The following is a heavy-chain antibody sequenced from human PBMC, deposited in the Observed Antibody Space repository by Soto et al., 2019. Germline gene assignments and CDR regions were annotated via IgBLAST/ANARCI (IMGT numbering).Heavy chain of an antibody. D-gene: IGHD6-25*01. CDR2: ISSGGGGT. CDR1: GFTFSSYA. V-gene: IGHV3-23*01. Sequence: EVQLLESGGGSVQLGGSLRLSCAASGFTFSSYAMNWVRLAPGKGLQWVAGISSGGGGTYYADSVKGRFTISRDNSKNTLYLQMNSLRAEDTAIYYCAKDSATTRSYFDYWGQGTLVTVSS. J-gene: IGHJ4*02. CDR3: AKDSATTRSYFDY.